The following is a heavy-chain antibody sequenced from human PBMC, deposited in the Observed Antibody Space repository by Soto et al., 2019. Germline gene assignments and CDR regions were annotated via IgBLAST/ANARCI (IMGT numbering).Heavy chain of an antibody. V-gene: IGHV4-34*01. CDR2: FNLSGST. D-gene: IGHD3-10*01. Sequence: QVRLQQWGAGLLKPSETLPLTCAVYGWSFSDYYCSWIRQPPAKGLEWIGEFNLSGSTNYNPSLKTRVITSGNTSKILFPLKLNSVPATVTAVYYWSREVPSRYFAIWWRVTPVPLSS. J-gene: IGHJ2*01. CDR3: SREVPSRYFAI. CDR1: GWSFSDYY.